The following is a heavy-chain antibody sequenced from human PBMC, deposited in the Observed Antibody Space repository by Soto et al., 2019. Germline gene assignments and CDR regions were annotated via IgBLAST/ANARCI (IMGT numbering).Heavy chain of an antibody. V-gene: IGHV3-23*01. Sequence: EVQLLESGGGLVQPGGSLRLSCAASGFTFSSYAMSWVRQAPGKGLEWVSAISGSGGSTYYADSVKGRFTISRDNSKNPRYLQMNSLRAEDTAVYYCAKVRSGGGSWIYYYYGMDVWGQGTTVTVSS. CDR2: ISGSGGST. J-gene: IGHJ6*02. CDR1: GFTFSSYA. CDR3: AKVRSGGGSWIYYYYGMDV. D-gene: IGHD2-15*01.